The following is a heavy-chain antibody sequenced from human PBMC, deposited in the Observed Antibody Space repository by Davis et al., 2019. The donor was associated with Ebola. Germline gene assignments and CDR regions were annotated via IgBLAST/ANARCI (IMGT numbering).Heavy chain of an antibody. J-gene: IGHJ6*02. Sequence: SVQVSCKASGFTFTSSAMQWVRQARGQHLEWIGWIVVGSGNTNYAQKFQERVTITRDMSTSTAYMELSSLRSEDTAVYYCAAGLLRTIFGVVINDYYYGMDVWGQGTTVTVSS. V-gene: IGHV1-58*02. D-gene: IGHD3-3*01. CDR1: GFTFTSSA. CDR3: AAGLLRTIFGVVINDYYYGMDV. CDR2: IVVGSGNT.